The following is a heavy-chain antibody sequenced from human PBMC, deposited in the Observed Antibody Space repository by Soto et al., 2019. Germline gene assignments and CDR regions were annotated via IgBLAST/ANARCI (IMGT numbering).Heavy chain of an antibody. CDR3: ARQYYDSSGYSIDY. CDR2: IYYSGST. CDR1: GGSISSSSYY. V-gene: IGHV4-39*01. Sequence: PSETLSLTCTVSGGSISSSSYYWGWIRQPPGKGLEWIGSIYYSGSTYYNPSLKSRVTISVDTSKNQFPLKLSSVTAADTAVNYCARQYYDSSGYSIDYWRQGTLVTASS. D-gene: IGHD3-22*01. J-gene: IGHJ4*02.